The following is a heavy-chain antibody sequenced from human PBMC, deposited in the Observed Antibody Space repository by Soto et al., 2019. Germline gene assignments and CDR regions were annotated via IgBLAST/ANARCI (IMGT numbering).Heavy chain of an antibody. Sequence: SQTLSLTCAISGDSVSSNSAAWNWIKQSPSRGLEWLGRTYYRSKWYNDYAVSVKSRITINPDTSKNQFSLQLNSVTPEDTAVYYCARTARGQGQVYSYYYRDVWGKGTTVTVSS. CDR3: ARTARGQGQVYSYYYRDV. CDR1: GDSVSSNSAA. J-gene: IGHJ6*03. CDR2: TYYRSKWYN. V-gene: IGHV6-1*01. D-gene: IGHD3-10*01.